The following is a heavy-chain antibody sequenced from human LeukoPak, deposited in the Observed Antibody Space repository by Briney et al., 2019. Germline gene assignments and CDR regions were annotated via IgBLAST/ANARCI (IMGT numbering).Heavy chain of an antibody. CDR1: GYTFTGYY. Sequence: ASVKVSCKASGYTFTGYYMHWVRQAPGQGLEWMGWINPNSGGTNYAQKLQGRVTMTTDTSTSTAYMELRSLRSDDTAVYYCARIATSSDAFDIWGQGTMVTVSS. J-gene: IGHJ3*02. D-gene: IGHD5-12*01. CDR3: ARIATSSDAFDI. CDR2: INPNSGGT. V-gene: IGHV1-2*02.